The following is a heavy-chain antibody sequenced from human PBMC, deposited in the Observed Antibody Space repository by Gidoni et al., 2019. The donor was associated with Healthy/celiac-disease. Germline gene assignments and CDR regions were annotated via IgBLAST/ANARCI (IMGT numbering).Heavy chain of an antibody. CDR2: ISYDGSNK. Sequence: QVQLVESGGGVVQPGRSLRLSCAASGFTFSSYAMHWVRQAPGKGLEWVAVISYDGSNKYYADSVKGRFTISRDNSKNTLYLQMNSLRVEDTAVYYCARVAYDSSWGQGTLVTVSS. V-gene: IGHV3-30*04. CDR3: ARVAYDSS. CDR1: GFTFSSYA. D-gene: IGHD3-22*01. J-gene: IGHJ4*02.